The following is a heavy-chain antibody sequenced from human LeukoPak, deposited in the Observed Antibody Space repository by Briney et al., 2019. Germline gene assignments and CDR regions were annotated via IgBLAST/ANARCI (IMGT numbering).Heavy chain of an antibody. Sequence: ASVKVSCKASGYTFNTYSFSWVRQAPGQGLEWMGWISTYNGDTKYAQDYQDRVTMTTDASTSTAYMELRSLKSDDTAVYYCARDSDWVFDFWGQGTLVTVSS. D-gene: IGHD3-9*01. CDR3: ARDSDWVFDF. CDR1: GYTFNTYS. V-gene: IGHV1-18*01. CDR2: ISTYNGDT. J-gene: IGHJ4*02.